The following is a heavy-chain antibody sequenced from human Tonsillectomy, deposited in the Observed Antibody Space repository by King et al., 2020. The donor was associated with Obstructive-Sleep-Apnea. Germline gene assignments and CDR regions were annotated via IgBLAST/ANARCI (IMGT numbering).Heavy chain of an antibody. CDR1: GFSFSGSA. D-gene: IGHD1-1*01. CDR3: TTLDQLLPTGDAFDI. V-gene: IGHV3-73*01. J-gene: IGHJ3*02. CDR2: VRNKAFNYAT. Sequence: VQLVESGGGLVQPGGSLKLSCAASGFSFSGSAMHWVRQASGKGLEWVGRVRNKAFNYATTYAASVKGRITISRNDSKSTAYLQMNSLKTEDTAVYFCTTLDQLLPTGDAFDIWGQGTTVTVSS.